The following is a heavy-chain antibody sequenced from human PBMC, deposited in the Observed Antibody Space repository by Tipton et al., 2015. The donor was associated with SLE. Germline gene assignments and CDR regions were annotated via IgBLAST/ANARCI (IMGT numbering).Heavy chain of an antibody. CDR3: ARERATGSSWPLAFDI. CDR2: IYYSGST. D-gene: IGHD6-13*01. J-gene: IGHJ3*02. CDR1: GGSISSGGYY. V-gene: IGHV4-31*03. Sequence: TLSLTCTVSGGSISSGGYYWSWIRQHPGKGLEWIGYIYYSGSTYYNPSLKSRVTISVDTSKNQFSLKLSSVTAADTAVYYCARERATGSSWPLAFDIWGQGTMVTVSS.